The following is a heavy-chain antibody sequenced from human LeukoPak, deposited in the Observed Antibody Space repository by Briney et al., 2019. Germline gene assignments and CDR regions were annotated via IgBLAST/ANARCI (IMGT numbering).Heavy chain of an antibody. CDR1: GDSISSGSYY. CDR2: IYSSGST. CDR3: ARGSRESGYDFYFDY. Sequence: SETLSLTCTVSGDSISSGSYYWSWIRQPAGKGLEWIGRIYSSGSTNYNPSLKSRVTISVDTSKNQFSLKLSSVTAADTAVYYCARGSRESGYDFYFDYWGQGTLVTVSS. J-gene: IGHJ4*02. V-gene: IGHV4-61*02. D-gene: IGHD5-12*01.